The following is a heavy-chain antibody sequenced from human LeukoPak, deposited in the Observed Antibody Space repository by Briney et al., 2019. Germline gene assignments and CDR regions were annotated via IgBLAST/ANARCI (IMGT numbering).Heavy chain of an antibody. Sequence: SVKVSCKASGFTFTSSAMQWVRQARGQRLEWIGWIVVGSGNTNYAQKFQERVTITRDMSTSTAYMELSSLRSEDTAVYYCAAGCSGGSCYSFYYYGMDVWGKGTTVTVSS. J-gene: IGHJ6*04. CDR2: IVVGSGNT. V-gene: IGHV1-58*02. D-gene: IGHD2-15*01. CDR3: AAGCSGGSCYSFYYYGMDV. CDR1: GFTFTSSA.